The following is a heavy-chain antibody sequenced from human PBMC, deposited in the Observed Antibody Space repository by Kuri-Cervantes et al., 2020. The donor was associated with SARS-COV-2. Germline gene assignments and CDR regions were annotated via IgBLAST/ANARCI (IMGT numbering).Heavy chain of an antibody. Sequence: ESLKISCGVYGGSFSNFHWNWVRQPPGKGLEWIGEIYHSGSTNYNPSLKSRVTMSVDKSKNQFSLKLSSVTAADTAVYYCARQYSSSWYGEGQFDYWGQGTLVTVSS. CDR2: IYHSGST. CDR1: GGSFSNFH. J-gene: IGHJ4*02. D-gene: IGHD6-13*01. V-gene: IGHV4-34*01. CDR3: ARQYSSSWYGEGQFDY.